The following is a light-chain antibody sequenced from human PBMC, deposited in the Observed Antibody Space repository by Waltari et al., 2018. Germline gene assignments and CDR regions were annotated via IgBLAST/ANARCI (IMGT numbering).Light chain of an antibody. CDR1: QNINYF. CDR3: QQSYSFPLT. V-gene: IGKV1-39*01. Sequence: DIQMTQSPSSLSASVGDSVTITCRASQNINYFLSWYQQKPGQAPKLLIYAASILQTGVPSRFSGSGSGTDFTLTINSLQPEDLASYYCQQSYSFPLTFGGGTKVEIK. CDR2: AAS. J-gene: IGKJ4*01.